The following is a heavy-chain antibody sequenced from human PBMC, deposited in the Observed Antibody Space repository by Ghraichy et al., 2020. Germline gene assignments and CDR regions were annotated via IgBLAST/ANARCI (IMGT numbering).Heavy chain of an antibody. CDR2: INHSGST. J-gene: IGHJ4*02. V-gene: IGHV4-34*01. D-gene: IGHD3-10*01. CDR1: GGSFSGYY. Sequence: SETLSLTCAVYGGSFSGYYWSWIRQPPGKGLEWIGEINHSGSTNYNPSLKSRVTISVDTSKNQFSLKLSSVTAADTAVYYCARGPHYYGSGSYYIQRRTKIYFDYWGQGTLVTVSS. CDR3: ARGPHYYGSGSYYIQRRTKIYFDY.